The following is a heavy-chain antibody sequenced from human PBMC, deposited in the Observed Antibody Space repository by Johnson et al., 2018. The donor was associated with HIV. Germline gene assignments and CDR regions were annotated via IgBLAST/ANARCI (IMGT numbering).Heavy chain of an antibody. D-gene: IGHD1-26*01. V-gene: IGHV3-9*01. CDR2: ISWNSGSI. J-gene: IGHJ3*02. CDR1: GFTFDDYA. Sequence: VQLVESGGGVVQPGRSLRLSCAASGFTFDDYAMHWVRQAPGKGLEWVSGISWNSGSIGYADSVKGRFTISRDNSKNTLYLQMNSLRAEDTAVYYCAKDRGYSGSPPDAFDIWGQGTMVTVSS. CDR3: AKDRGYSGSPPDAFDI.